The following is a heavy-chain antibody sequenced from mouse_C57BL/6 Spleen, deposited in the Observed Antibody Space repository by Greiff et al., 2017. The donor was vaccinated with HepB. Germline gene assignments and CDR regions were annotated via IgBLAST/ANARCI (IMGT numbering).Heavy chain of an antibody. Sequence: EVKLMESGGGLVKPGGSLKLSCAASGFTFSDYGMHWVRQAPEKGLEWVAYISSGSSTIYYADTVKGRFTISRDNAKNTLFLQMTSLRSEDTAMYYCARKLGREGYYFDYWGQGTTLTVSS. CDR3: ARKLGREGYYFDY. CDR1: GFTFSDYG. D-gene: IGHD4-1*01. J-gene: IGHJ2*01. V-gene: IGHV5-17*01. CDR2: ISSGSSTI.